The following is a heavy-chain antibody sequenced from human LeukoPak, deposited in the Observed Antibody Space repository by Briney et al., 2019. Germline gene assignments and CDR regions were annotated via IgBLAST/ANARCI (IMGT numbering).Heavy chain of an antibody. J-gene: IGHJ4*02. CDR3: ARESRSGYYVGYFDY. V-gene: IGHV3-20*04. D-gene: IGHD3-22*01. CDR1: GFTFDDYG. CDR2: INWNGGST. Sequence: PGGSLRLSCAASGFTFDDYGMSWVRQAPGKGLEWVSGINWNGGSTGYADSVKGRFTISRDNAKNSLYLQMNSLRAEDTALYYCARESRSGYYVGYFDYWAREPWSPSPQ.